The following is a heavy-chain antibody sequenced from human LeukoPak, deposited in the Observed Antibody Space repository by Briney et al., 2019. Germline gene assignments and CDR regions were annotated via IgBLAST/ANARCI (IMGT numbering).Heavy chain of an antibody. CDR2: ISCDGSNK. CDR1: GFTFSNYG. D-gene: IGHD1-26*01. V-gene: IGHV3-30*03. CDR3: ARVAWWEGSGAFDI. J-gene: IGHJ3*02. Sequence: GGSLRLSCAASGFTFSNYGVHWVRQAPGKGLEWVAVISCDGSNKYYADSVKGRFTISRDNSKNTLYLQMNSLRAEDTAVYYCARVAWWEGSGAFDIWGQGTMVTVSS.